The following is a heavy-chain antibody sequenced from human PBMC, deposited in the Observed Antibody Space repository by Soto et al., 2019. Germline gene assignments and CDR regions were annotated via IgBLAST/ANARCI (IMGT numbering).Heavy chain of an antibody. CDR1: GFTFSSYG. D-gene: IGHD2-2*01. Sequence: QVQLVESGGGVVQPGRSLRLSCAASGFTFSSYGMHWVRQAPGKGLEWVAVIWYDGSNKYYADSVKGRFTISRDNSKNTLYLQMNSLRAEDTAVYYCARDFSTSCYQAGSHWGQGTLVTVSS. CDR2: IWYDGSNK. V-gene: IGHV3-33*01. J-gene: IGHJ4*02. CDR3: ARDFSTSCYQAGSH.